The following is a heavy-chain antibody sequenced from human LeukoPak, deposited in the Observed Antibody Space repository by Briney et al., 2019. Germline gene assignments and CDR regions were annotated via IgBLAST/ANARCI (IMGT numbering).Heavy chain of an antibody. J-gene: IGHJ5*02. D-gene: IGHD2-2*02. CDR2: ISSSSSYI. Sequence: GGSLRLSCAASGFTFSSYGMNWVRQAPGKGLEWVSSISSSSSYIYYADSVKGRFTISRDNAKNSLYLQMNSLRAEDTAVYYCARDVHGYCSSTSCYTGWFDPWGQGTLVTVSS. CDR3: ARDVHGYCSSTSCYTGWFDP. V-gene: IGHV3-21*01. CDR1: GFTFSSYG.